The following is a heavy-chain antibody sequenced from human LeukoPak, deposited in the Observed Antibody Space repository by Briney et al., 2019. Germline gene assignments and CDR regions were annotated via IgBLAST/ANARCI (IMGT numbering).Heavy chain of an antibody. D-gene: IGHD6-13*01. Sequence: GGSLRLSCAASGFTFSDYYMSWIRQAPGKGLEGVSYISSSGSTIYYADSVKGRFTISRDNAKNSLYLQMNSLRAEDTAVYYCARARGSSSWYEGGEYYFDYWGQGTLVTVSS. J-gene: IGHJ4*02. CDR1: GFTFSDYY. V-gene: IGHV3-11*01. CDR2: ISSSGSTI. CDR3: ARARGSSSWYEGGEYYFDY.